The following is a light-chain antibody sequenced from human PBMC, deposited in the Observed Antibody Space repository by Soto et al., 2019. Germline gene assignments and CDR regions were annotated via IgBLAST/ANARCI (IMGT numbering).Light chain of an antibody. J-gene: IGKJ4*01. V-gene: IGKV1-5*01. CDR2: DAS. CDR3: QQFRKYPLT. CDR1: QSISWD. Sequence: DIQMTSSPSTLSESVEDRDTIACGASQSISWDLAWYQRTPGKAPKLLIYDASKLETGVPSRFSGSGSGTEFSLTISSLLPADVATYYCQQFRKYPLTFAGGTEVDIK.